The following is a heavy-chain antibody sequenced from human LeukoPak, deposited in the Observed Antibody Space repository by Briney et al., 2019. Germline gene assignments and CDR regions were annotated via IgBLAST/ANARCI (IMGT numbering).Heavy chain of an antibody. CDR2: IIPIFGTA. CDR1: GGTFSSYA. V-gene: IGHV1-69*05. CDR3: ARGSIAAELNMDV. D-gene: IGHD6-13*01. Sequence: APVKVSCKASGGTFSSYAISWVRQAPGQGHEWMGRIIPIFGTANYAQKFQGRVTITTDKSTSTAYMELSSLRSEDTAVYYCARGSIAAELNMDVWGKGTTVTVSS. J-gene: IGHJ6*03.